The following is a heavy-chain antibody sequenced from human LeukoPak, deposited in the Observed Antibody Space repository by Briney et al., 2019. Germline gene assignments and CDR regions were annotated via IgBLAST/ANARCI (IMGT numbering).Heavy chain of an antibody. V-gene: IGHV3-30*02. D-gene: IGHD3-22*01. CDR2: IRYDGSNR. CDR3: AKGGYSYDSSGHNYFDY. Sequence: PGGSLRLSCAASGFTFTGYGMHWVRQAPGKGLEGVAFIRYDGSNRNYADSVKGRFTISRDNSRNTLYLQMNSLRAEDTAVYYCAKGGYSYDSSGHNYFDYWGQGTLVTVSS. J-gene: IGHJ4*02. CDR1: GFTFTGYG.